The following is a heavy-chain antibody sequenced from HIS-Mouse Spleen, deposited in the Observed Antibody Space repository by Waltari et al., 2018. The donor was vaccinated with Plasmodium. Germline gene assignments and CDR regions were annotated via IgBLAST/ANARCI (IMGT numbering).Heavy chain of an antibody. CDR3: ARVGRRIWGAFDI. CDR1: GGPISSYY. D-gene: IGHD3-16*01. V-gene: IGHV4-59*01. J-gene: IGHJ3*02. Sequence: QVQLQESGPGLVKPSETLSLTCPVPGGPISSYYWLWLRQPPGKGLEWHGYLYNSGSTNCNPSRKSRVNISGDTSKSQFSLKLSSVTAADTAVYYCARVGRRIWGAFDIWGQGTMVTVSS. CDR2: LYNSGST.